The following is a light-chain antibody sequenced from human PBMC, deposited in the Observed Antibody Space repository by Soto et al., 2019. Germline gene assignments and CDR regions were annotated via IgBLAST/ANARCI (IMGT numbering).Light chain of an antibody. CDR1: QSVSSSY. CDR2: GAS. J-gene: IGKJ1*01. CDR3: QQYGSSPHT. V-gene: IGKV3-20*01. Sequence: EIVLTQSPGTLSLSPGERATLSCRASQSVSSSYLAWYQQKPGQAPRLLIYGASSRATGIPDRFSGSGSGTDFALTISRLGTEDVAVYYCQQYGSSPHTFGQGTKVEIK.